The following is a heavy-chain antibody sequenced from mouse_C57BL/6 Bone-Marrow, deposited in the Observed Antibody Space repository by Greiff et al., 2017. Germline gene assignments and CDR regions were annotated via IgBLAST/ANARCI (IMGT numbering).Heavy chain of an antibody. J-gene: IGHJ4*01. V-gene: IGHV1-81*01. D-gene: IGHD2-1*01. CDR3: ARSRIYYDAMDY. CDR2: IDPRSGNT. Sequence: QVQLQQSGAELARPGASVKLSCKASGYTFTSYGISWVKQRTGQGLEWIGEIDPRSGNTYYNEKFKGKATLTADKSSSTAYMELRSLTSEDSAVYFCARSRIYYDAMDYWGQGTSVTVSS. CDR1: GYTFTSYG.